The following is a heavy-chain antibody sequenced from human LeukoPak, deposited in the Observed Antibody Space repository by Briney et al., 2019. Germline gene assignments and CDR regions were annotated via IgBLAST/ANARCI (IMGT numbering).Heavy chain of an antibody. CDR2: ISYDGSNK. Sequence: GGSLRLSCAASGFTFSSYAMHWVRQAPGKGLEWVALISYDGSNKYYADSVKGRFTISRDNSKNTLYLQMNSLRAEDTALYYCAKDIRGYYYYYGMDVWGQGTTVTVSS. J-gene: IGHJ6*02. CDR3: AKDIRGYYYYYGMDV. CDR1: GFTFSSYA. D-gene: IGHD3-3*02. V-gene: IGHV3-30-3*01.